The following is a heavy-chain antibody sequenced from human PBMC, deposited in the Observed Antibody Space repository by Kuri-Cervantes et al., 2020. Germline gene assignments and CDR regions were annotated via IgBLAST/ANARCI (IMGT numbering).Heavy chain of an antibody. CDR2: INPNSGGT. Sequence: ASVKVSCKASGYTFTGYYMHWVRQAPGQGLEWMGWINPNSGGTNYAQKFQGWVTMTRDTSISTAYTELSRLRSDDTAVYYCARGYSYGWSYYYMDVWGKGTTVTVSS. J-gene: IGHJ6*03. V-gene: IGHV1-2*04. CDR3: ARGYSYGWSYYYMDV. CDR1: GYTFTGYY. D-gene: IGHD5-18*01.